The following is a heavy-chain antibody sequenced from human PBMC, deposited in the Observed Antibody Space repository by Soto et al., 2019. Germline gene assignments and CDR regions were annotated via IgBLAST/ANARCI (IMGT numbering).Heavy chain of an antibody. V-gene: IGHV1-18*01. CDR3: ARYSSSWYGDPPHQDY. CDR1: GYTFTSYG. J-gene: IGHJ4*02. CDR2: ISAYNGNT. Sequence: QVQLVQSGAEVKKPGASVKVSCKASGYTFTSYGISWVRQAPGQGLEWMGWISAYNGNTNYAQKLKGRVTMPXXTXTXXAYMELRSLRSDDTAVYYCARYSSSWYGDPPHQDYWGQGTLVTVSS. D-gene: IGHD6-13*01.